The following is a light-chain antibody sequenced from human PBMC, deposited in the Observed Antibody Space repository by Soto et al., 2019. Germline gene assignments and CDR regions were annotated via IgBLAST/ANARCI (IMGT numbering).Light chain of an antibody. V-gene: IGKV3-20*01. J-gene: IGKJ1*01. CDR1: QSVSSSY. CDR3: QQYGNSPWT. CDR2: GAS. Sequence: VVLTQSPGTLALSLGERATLSCGASQSVSSSYLAWYQHRPGQAPRLLIFGASSRATGIPDRFSGTGSGTDFTLTISRLEPEDFAVYYCQQYGNSPWTFGQGTKVDIK.